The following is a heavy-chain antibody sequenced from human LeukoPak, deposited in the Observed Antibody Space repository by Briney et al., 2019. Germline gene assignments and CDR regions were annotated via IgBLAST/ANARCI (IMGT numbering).Heavy chain of an antibody. CDR1: GYSISSGYY. Sequence: SETLSLTCAVSGYSISSGYYWGRIRQPPGKGLEWIGSIYHSGSTYYNPSLKSRVTISVDTSKNQFSLKLSSVTAADTAVYYRARRPPWWQDSGIDFDIWGQGTMVTVSS. CDR2: IYHSGST. CDR3: ARRPPWWQDSGIDFDI. J-gene: IGHJ3*02. V-gene: IGHV4-38-2*01. D-gene: IGHD2-15*01.